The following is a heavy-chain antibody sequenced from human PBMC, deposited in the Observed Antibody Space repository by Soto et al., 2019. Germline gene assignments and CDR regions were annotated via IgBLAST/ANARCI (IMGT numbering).Heavy chain of an antibody. CDR3: ARESAERTNWFDP. J-gene: IGHJ5*02. D-gene: IGHD1-1*01. CDR2: IWYDGSNK. CDR1: GFTFSSYG. V-gene: IGHV3-33*01. Sequence: QVQLVESGGGVVQPGRSLRLSCAASGFTFSSYGMHWVRQAPGKGLEWVAVIWYDGSNKYYADSVKGRFTISRDNSKNTLYLQRNSLRAEDTAVYYCARESAERTNWFDPWGQGTLVTVSS.